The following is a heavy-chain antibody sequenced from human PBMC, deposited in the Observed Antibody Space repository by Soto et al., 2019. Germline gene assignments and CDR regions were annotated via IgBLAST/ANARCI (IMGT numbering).Heavy chain of an antibody. J-gene: IGHJ6*02. CDR1: GGSFRGYY. CDR2: INHSGST. CDR3: ARGRLGGVVAAKPYYYYGMDV. D-gene: IGHD2-15*01. V-gene: IGHV4-34*01. Sequence: SETLSLTCAVYGGSFRGYYWSWIRQPPGKGLEWIGEINHSGSTNYNPSLKSRVTISVDTSKNQFSLKLSSVTAADTAVYYCARGRLGGVVAAKPYYYYGMDVWVQGTTVTGSS.